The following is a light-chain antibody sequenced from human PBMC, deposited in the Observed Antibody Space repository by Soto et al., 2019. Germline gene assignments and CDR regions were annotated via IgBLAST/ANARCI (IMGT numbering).Light chain of an antibody. V-gene: IGLV2-14*01. CDR1: SSDVGGYNF. CDR2: DVN. J-gene: IGLJ3*02. CDR3: TSKRSGGTWV. Sequence: QSVLTQPASVSGSPGQSIAISCTGTSSDVGGYNFVSWYQQHPGKAPKLMIYDVNNRPSGVSNRFSGSKSDNTASLTISGLQAEDEADYYCTSKRSGGTWVFGGGTKVTVL.